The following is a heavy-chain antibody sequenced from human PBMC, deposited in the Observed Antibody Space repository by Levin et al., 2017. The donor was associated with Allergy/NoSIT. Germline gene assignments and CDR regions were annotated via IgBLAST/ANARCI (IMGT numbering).Heavy chain of an antibody. Sequence: GESLKISCVASGFTFSSDTMNWVRQAPGKGLEWVSSISSSSYYIYYADSVKGRFTISRDNAKNSLYLQMNSLRAEDTAVYYCARDSSGWYTLSYYYGMDVWGQGTTVTVSS. D-gene: IGHD6-19*01. CDR2: ISSSSYYI. CDR3: ARDSSGWYTLSYYYGMDV. V-gene: IGHV3-21*01. J-gene: IGHJ6*02. CDR1: GFTFSSDT.